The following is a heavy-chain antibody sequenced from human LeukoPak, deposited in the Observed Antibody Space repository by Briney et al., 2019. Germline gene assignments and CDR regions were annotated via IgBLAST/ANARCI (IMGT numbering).Heavy chain of an antibody. J-gene: IGHJ3*01. CDR3: ARPSLDYGGIDAFDF. CDR1: GGFISSYY. CDR2: IYYSGST. V-gene: IGHV4-59*08. D-gene: IGHD4-23*01. Sequence: SETLSLTCTVSGGFISSYYWSWLRQPPGKGLEWIGFIYYSGSTNYNPSLKSRVTISVDTSKNQFSLKLSSVTAADTAVYYCARPSLDYGGIDAFDFWGQGTLVTVSS.